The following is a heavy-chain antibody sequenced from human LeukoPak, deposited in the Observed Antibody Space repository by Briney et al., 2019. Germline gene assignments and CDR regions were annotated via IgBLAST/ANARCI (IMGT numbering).Heavy chain of an antibody. CDR1: GYTFTSYG. CDR3: ARDDFWSGYYYYGMDV. Sequence: ASVNVSCKASGYTFTSYGISWVRQAPGQGLEWMGWISAYNGNTNYAQKLQGRVTMTTDTSTSTAYMELRSLRSDDTAVYYCARDDFWSGYYYYGMDVWGQGTTVTVSS. D-gene: IGHD3-3*01. CDR2: ISAYNGNT. V-gene: IGHV1-18*01. J-gene: IGHJ6*02.